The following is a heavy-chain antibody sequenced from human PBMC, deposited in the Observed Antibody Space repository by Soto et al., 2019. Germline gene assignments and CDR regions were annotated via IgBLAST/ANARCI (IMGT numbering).Heavy chain of an antibody. J-gene: IGHJ1*01. CDR3: ARGRGWAQQQ. CDR2: SYSDGIT. CDR1: EFTVSSNY. D-gene: IGHD1-26*01. V-gene: IGHV3-53*01. Sequence: EVQLVESGGGLIQPGGSLRLSCAASEFTVSSNYMTWVRQAPGKGLEWVSVSYSDGITYYADSVKGRFTISRDNSKNTLYVQMHSLRAEDTAVYYCARGRGWAQQQWGQGTLVTVSS.